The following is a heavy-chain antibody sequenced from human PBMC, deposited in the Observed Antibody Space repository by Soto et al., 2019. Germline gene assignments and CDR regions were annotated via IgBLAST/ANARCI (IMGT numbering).Heavy chain of an antibody. J-gene: IGHJ6*02. D-gene: IGHD4-17*01. CDR1: EYTFTSYY. Sequence: QVQLVQSGAEVKKPGASVKVSCKAYEYTFTSYYMHWVRQAPGQGLEWIGIINPSGGSTSYAQKYQGCVTMTRDTSTNTVYMELSSLRSEDTAVYYCARDKMTTVVYNYYYYGMDVGGQGTTVTVSS. CDR3: ARDKMTTVVYNYYYYGMDV. CDR2: INPSGGST. V-gene: IGHV1-46*01.